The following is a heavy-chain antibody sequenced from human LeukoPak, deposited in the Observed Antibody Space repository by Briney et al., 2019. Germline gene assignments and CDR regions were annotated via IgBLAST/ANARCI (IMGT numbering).Heavy chain of an antibody. Sequence: PSGRSLRLSCAASGFTFSSYGMHWVRQAPGKGLEWVAVISYDGSNKYYADSVKGRLTISRDNSKNTLYLQMNSLRAEDTAVYYCAKPTDADSGYDLGGFDYWGQGTLVTVSS. V-gene: IGHV3-30*18. D-gene: IGHD5-12*01. CDR1: GFTFSSYG. CDR3: AKPTDADSGYDLGGFDY. J-gene: IGHJ4*02. CDR2: ISYDGSNK.